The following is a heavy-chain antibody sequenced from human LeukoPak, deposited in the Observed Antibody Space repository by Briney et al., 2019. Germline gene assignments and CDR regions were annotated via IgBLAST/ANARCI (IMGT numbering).Heavy chain of an antibody. Sequence: GGSLRLSCAASGFTFSSYAMSWVRQAPGKGLEWVSAISGSGGSTYYADSVKGPFTISRDNSKNTLYLQMNSLRAEDTAVYYCAKTLHYGHYGKFDYWGQGTLVTVSS. V-gene: IGHV3-23*01. J-gene: IGHJ4*02. CDR2: ISGSGGST. CDR3: AKTLHYGHYGKFDY. CDR1: GFTFSSYA. D-gene: IGHD4-17*01.